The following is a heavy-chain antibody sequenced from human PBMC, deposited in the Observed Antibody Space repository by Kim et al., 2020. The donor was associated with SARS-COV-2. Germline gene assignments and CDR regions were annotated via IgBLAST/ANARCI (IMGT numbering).Heavy chain of an antibody. CDR3: ARGDFSGFDP. J-gene: IGHJ5*02. CDR2: IYYSGST. D-gene: IGHD3-3*01. CDR1: GGSISSSSYY. Sequence: SETLSLTCTVSGGSISSSSYYWGWIRQPPGKGLEWIGSIYYSGSTYYNPSLKSRVTISVDTSKNQFPLKLSSVTAADTAVYYCARGDFSGFDPWGQGTLV. V-gene: IGHV4-39*06.